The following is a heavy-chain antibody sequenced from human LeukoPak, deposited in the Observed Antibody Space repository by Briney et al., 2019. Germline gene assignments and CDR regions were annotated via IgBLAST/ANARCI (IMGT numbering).Heavy chain of an antibody. D-gene: IGHD3-9*01. CDR1: GGSFSGYY. CDR3: ARGPRYYDILTGFHPYYYYGMDV. V-gene: IGHV4-34*01. J-gene: IGHJ6*02. Sequence: SETLSLTCAVYGGSFSGYYWSWLRQPPGKGLEWIGEINHSGSTNYNPSLKSRVTISVDTSKNQFSLKLSSVTAADTAVYYCARGPRYYDILTGFHPYYYYGMDVWGQGTTVTVSS. CDR2: INHSGST.